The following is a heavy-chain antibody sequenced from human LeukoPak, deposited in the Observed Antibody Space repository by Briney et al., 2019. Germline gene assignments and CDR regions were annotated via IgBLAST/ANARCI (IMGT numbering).Heavy chain of an antibody. CDR3: ARVGYCSSTSCYNFDY. Sequence: PAASVKVSCKASGYTFTGYYMHWVRRAPGQGLEWMGWINPNSGGTNYAQKFQGRVTMTRDTSISTAYMELSRLRSDDTAVYYCARVGYCSSTSCYNFDYWGQGTLVTVSS. V-gene: IGHV1-2*02. D-gene: IGHD2-2*01. CDR2: INPNSGGT. CDR1: GYTFTGYY. J-gene: IGHJ4*02.